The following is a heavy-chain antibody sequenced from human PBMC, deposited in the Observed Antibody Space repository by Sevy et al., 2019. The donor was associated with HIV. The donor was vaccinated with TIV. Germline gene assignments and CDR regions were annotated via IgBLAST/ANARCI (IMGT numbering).Heavy chain of an antibody. Sequence: GGSLRLSCAASGFTFSSYAMHWVRQAPGKGLEWVAVISYDGSNKYYADSVKGRFTISRDNSKNTLYLQMNSLRAGDTAVDYCARAPRHYYDSSRDSDYRGQGALFTVSS. D-gene: IGHD3-22*01. V-gene: IGHV3-30-3*01. CDR3: ARAPRHYYDSSRDSDY. CDR2: ISYDGSNK. J-gene: IGHJ4*02. CDR1: GFTFSSYA.